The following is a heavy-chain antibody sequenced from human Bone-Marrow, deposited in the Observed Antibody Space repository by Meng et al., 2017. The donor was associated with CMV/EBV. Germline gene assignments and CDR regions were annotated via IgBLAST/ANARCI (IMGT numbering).Heavy chain of an antibody. Sequence: SETLSLTCTVSGGSISSGDYYWSWIRQPPGKGLEWIGYIYYSGSTYYNPSLKSRVTISVDTSKNQFSLKLSSVTAADTAVYYCARDPTNDSSGYYFDAFDICGQGTMVTVSS. CDR3: ARDPTNDSSGYYFDAFDI. V-gene: IGHV4-30-4*08. D-gene: IGHD3-22*01. J-gene: IGHJ3*02. CDR2: IYYSGST. CDR1: GGSISSGDYY.